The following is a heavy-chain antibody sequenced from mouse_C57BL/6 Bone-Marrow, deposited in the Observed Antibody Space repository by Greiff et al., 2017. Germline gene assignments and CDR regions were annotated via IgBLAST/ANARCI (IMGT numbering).Heavy chain of an antibody. J-gene: IGHJ1*03. V-gene: IGHV1-78*01. D-gene: IGHD2-4*01. Sequence: QVQLQQSDAELVKPGASVKISCTVSGYTFTDHTIHWMQQRPEQGLEWIGYIYPRDGSTKYNENFKGKATLTADKSSSTAYMQRNSLPSEDSAVYFYAGSEDYESSYWYCDVWCTGTTVTVSA. CDR2: IYPRDGST. CDR3: AGSEDYESSYWYCDV. CDR1: GYTFTDHT.